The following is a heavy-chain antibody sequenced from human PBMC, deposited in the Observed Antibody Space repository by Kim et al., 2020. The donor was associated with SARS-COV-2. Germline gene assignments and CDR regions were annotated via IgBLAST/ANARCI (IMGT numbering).Heavy chain of an antibody. D-gene: IGHD5-18*01. V-gene: IGHV3-33*01. Sequence: YENAVKGRFTSSRDNSKNTLYLQMNSLRAEDTAVYYCARGADTEGYNLDYWGQGTLVTVSS. J-gene: IGHJ4*02. CDR3: ARGADTEGYNLDY.